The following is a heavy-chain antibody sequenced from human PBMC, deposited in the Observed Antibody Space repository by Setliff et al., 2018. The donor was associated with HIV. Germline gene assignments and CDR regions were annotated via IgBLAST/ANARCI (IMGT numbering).Heavy chain of an antibody. CDR2: VYYTGKT. CDR1: GVSIVTGGFY. J-gene: IGHJ5*02. V-gene: IGHV4-31*03. CDR3: ARMTYYYDSSGYRENWFDP. D-gene: IGHD3-22*01. Sequence: TSETLSLTCTVSGVSIVTGGFYYSWIRHRPGKGLEWIGTVYYTGKTYYNPSLQSRLTMSPDTSKNQFSLKMTSVTAADTAVYFCARMTYYYDSSGYRENWFDPWGQGTLVTVS.